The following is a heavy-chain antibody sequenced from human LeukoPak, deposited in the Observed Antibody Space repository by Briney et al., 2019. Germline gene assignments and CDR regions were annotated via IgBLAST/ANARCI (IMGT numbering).Heavy chain of an antibody. D-gene: IGHD3-9*01. CDR1: GGFITSGGYS. CDR2: IYLSGST. CDR3: ARGDYDILTGYYSYYFDY. Sequence: SQTLSLTCAVSGGFITSGGYSWSWIRQPPGKGLEWIGCIYLSGSTYYNPSLKSRVTISVDRSKNQFSLKVNSVTAADTAVYYCARGDYDILTGYYSYYFDYWGQGALITVSS. J-gene: IGHJ4*02. V-gene: IGHV4-30-2*01.